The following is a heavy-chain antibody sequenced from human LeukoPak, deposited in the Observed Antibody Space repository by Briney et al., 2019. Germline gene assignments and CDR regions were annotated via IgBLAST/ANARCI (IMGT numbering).Heavy chain of an antibody. CDR1: GFTFSSYG. V-gene: IGHV3-30*03. Sequence: GRCLRLSCAAAGFTFSSYGMHWVRQAPGKGLEWVAVISYDRSNKYYADSVKGRFTISRDNSKNTLYLQMNSLRAEDTAVYYCARVPGIAVPWGQGTLVTVSS. CDR2: ISYDRSNK. J-gene: IGHJ4*02. D-gene: IGHD6-19*01. CDR3: ARVPGIAVP.